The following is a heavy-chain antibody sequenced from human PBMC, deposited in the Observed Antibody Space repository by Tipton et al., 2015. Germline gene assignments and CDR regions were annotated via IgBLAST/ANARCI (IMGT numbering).Heavy chain of an antibody. CDR1: GYTFSTYG. CDR2: ISAYNGNT. CDR3: ARDQDIVPAIPDAFDI. V-gene: IGHV1-18*01. D-gene: IGHD5-12*01. J-gene: IGHJ3*02. Sequence: QSGAEVKKPGASVKVSCQASGYTFSTYGISWVRQAPGQGLEWMGWISAYNGNTNYAQKFQDRVTMTTDTSTSTAYMELRSLRSDDTAVYYCARDQDIVPAIPDAFDIWGQGTLVTVSS.